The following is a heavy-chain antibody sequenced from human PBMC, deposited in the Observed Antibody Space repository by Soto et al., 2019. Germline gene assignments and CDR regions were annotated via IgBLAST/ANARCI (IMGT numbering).Heavy chain of an antibody. V-gene: IGHV3-21*01. CDR2: ISGSSGYI. CDR1: GFTFSSYT. CDR3: ATYYVVSHPYGMDV. D-gene: IGHD3-16*01. Sequence: GGSLRLSCAASGFTFSSYTMSWVRQAPGKGLEWVSSISGSSGYIYYADSMKGRFTISRDNAKNSLYLQMNSLRAEDTAVYYCATYYVVSHPYGMDVWGQGTTVTVSS. J-gene: IGHJ6*02.